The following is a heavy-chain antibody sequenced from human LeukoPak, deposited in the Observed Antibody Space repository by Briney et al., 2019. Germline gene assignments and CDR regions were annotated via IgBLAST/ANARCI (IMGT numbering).Heavy chain of an antibody. V-gene: IGHV3-33*06. CDR3: AKDLRYFDP. D-gene: IGHD1-1*01. CDR2: TWSDGNTK. Sequence: GGSLRLSCAASGFTFNNYGIHWVCQAPGKGLEWVAVTWSDGNTKYYADSVKGRFTISRDDSKDTVYLHMSSLRADDTAIYYCAKDLRYFDPWGQGTLVTVSS. J-gene: IGHJ5*02. CDR1: GFTFNNYG.